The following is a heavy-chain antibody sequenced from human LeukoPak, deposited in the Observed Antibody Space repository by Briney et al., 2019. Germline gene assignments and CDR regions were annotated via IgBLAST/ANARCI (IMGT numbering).Heavy chain of an antibody. CDR3: ARARPDSGYLFGQDY. D-gene: IGHD3-22*01. V-gene: IGHV4-39*07. Sequence: SETLSLTCTVSGGSTNSGSSYWGWIRQPPGKGLEWIGSIFYSGSTYYNPSLKSRVTISIDTSKNQFSLKLSSVTAADTAVYYCARARPDSGYLFGQDYWGQGTLVTVSS. CDR1: GGSTNSGSSY. CDR2: IFYSGST. J-gene: IGHJ4*02.